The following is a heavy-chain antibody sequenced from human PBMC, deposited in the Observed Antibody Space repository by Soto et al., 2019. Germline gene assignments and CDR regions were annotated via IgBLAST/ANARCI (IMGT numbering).Heavy chain of an antibody. CDR1: GFNFPFYG. J-gene: IGHJ4*02. V-gene: IGHV3-7*05. CDR3: SRDHYGSGAI. Sequence: EVQLVESGGGLVQPGGSLRLSCAASGFNFPFYGMTWVRQAPGKGLEWVASIMGDGREGEKYYVDSVKGRFTSSRDNAKSSLYLQMSSLRAEDTAIYFCSRDHYGSGAIWGQGTPVIVSS. CDR2: IMGDGREGEK. D-gene: IGHD3-10*01.